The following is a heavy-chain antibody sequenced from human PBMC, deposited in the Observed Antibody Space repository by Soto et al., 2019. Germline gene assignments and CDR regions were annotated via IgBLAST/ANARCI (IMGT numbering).Heavy chain of an antibody. V-gene: IGHV1-18*01. D-gene: IGHD6-6*01. J-gene: IGHJ6*02. CDR2: ISAYNGNT. CDR3: ARVYSSSSYYYYCMDV. CDR1: GYTFTSYG. Sequence: ASVKVSCKASGYTFTSYGISWVRQAPGQGLEWMGWISAYNGNTNYAQKLQGRVTMTTDTSTSTAYMELRSLRSDDTAVYYCARVYSSSSYYYYCMDVWGQGTTVTVSS.